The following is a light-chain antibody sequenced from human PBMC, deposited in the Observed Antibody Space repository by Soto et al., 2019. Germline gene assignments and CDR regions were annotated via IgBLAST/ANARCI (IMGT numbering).Light chain of an antibody. Sequence: DIQMTQSPSSLSASIGNRVTITCRASQSISTYLNWYQKKPGKAPNLLIYDASRLQSGVPSRFSGSGGGTDFTLSISSVQPEDFATYYCQQSYSTPRTFGQGTKVDI. CDR2: DAS. CDR3: QQSYSTPRT. J-gene: IGKJ1*01. V-gene: IGKV1-39*01. CDR1: QSISTY.